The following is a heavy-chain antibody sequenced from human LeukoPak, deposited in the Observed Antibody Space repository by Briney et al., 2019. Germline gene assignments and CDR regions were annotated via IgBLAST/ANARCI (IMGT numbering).Heavy chain of an antibody. V-gene: IGHV3-48*03. Sequence: GGSLSFSCAASGFTFSSYEMNWVAQAPGKGLKGFSYISSSGSTIYYADPVKGRFTISRDNAKNSLYLQMNSLRAEDTAVYYCAELGITKIGGVWGKGTTVTISS. CDR2: ISSSGSTI. CDR3: AELGITKIGGV. CDR1: GFTFSSYE. J-gene: IGHJ6*04. D-gene: IGHD3-10*02.